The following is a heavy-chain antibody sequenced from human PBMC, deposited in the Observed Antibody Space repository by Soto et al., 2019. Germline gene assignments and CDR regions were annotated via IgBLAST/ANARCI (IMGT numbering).Heavy chain of an antibody. CDR3: AREGRGFAGGLDV. CDR2: IGSAGDT. Sequence: GGSLRLSCAASGFTFNTYGMRWVRQVTGKGLEWVSLIGSAGDTYYSDSVKGRFAISRENAKNSLYLQMNSLRAGDTAVYYCAREGRGFAGGLDVWGQGTTVTVSS. J-gene: IGHJ6*02. V-gene: IGHV3-13*01. CDR1: GFTFNTYG. D-gene: IGHD3-10*01.